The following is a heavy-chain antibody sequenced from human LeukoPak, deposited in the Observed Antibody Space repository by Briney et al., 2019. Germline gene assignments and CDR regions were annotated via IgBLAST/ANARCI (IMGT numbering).Heavy chain of an antibody. J-gene: IGHJ4*02. V-gene: IGHV1-2*02. D-gene: IGHD6-13*01. CDR1: GYTFTGYY. CDR3: ARDRSSWYSASFDY. Sequence: ASVKVSCKASGYTFTGYYMHWVRQAPGQGLEWMGWINPNSGGTNYAQKFQGRVTMTRDTSISTAYMELSRLRSDDTAVYYCARDRSSWYSASFDYWGQGTLVTVSS. CDR2: INPNSGGT.